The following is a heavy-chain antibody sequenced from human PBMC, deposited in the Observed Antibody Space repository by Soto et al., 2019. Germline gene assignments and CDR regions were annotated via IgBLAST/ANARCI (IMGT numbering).Heavy chain of an antibody. D-gene: IGHD2-15*01. V-gene: IGHV4-30-4*01. Sequence: QVQLQESGPGLVKPSQTLSLTCTVSGGSISSGDYYWSWIRQPPGKSLEWIGYIYYSGSTYYNPSLKSRVTISVDTSKNQFSLKLSSVTAADTAVYYCARRHCSGGSCYGGAFDIWGQGTMVTVSS. CDR2: IYYSGST. J-gene: IGHJ3*02. CDR1: GGSISSGDYY. CDR3: ARRHCSGGSCYGGAFDI.